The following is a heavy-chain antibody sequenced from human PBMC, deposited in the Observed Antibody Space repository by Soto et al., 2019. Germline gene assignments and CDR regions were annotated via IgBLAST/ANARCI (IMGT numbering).Heavy chain of an antibody. D-gene: IGHD2-15*01. CDR2: ISFDGSSK. V-gene: IGHV3-30-3*01. CDR3: ARDAGIVTREYYFDY. J-gene: IGHJ4*02. Sequence: LRLSCAASGFTFTSYAVHWVRQAPGKGLEWVAVISFDGSSKYYADSVKGRFTISRDNSKNTLYLQMNSLRAEDTAVYYCARDAGIVTREYYFDYWGQGALVTVSS. CDR1: GFTFTSYA.